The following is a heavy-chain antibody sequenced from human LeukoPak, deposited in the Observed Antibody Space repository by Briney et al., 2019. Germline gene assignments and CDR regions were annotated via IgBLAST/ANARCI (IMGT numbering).Heavy chain of an antibody. CDR1: GFTFSSYA. Sequence: PGGSLRLSCAASGFTFSSYAMSWVRQAPGKGLEWVSAISGSGGGTYYADSVKGRVTISRDNFKNTLYLQMNSLRAEDTAVYYCAKGRSGWSPFDYWGQGTLVTVSS. V-gene: IGHV3-23*01. CDR3: AKGRSGWSPFDY. D-gene: IGHD6-19*01. CDR2: ISGSGGGT. J-gene: IGHJ4*02.